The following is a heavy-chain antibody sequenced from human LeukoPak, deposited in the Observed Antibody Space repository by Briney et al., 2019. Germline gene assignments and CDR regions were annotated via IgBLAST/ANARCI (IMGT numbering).Heavy chain of an antibody. Sequence: VASVKVSCKASGYTFTGYYMHWVRQAPGQGLEWMGGIIPIFGTANYAQKFQGRVTITADDSTSTAYMELSSLRSEDTAVYYCARAVATITGRGLINQGLDNWGQGTLVTVSS. CDR2: IIPIFGTA. D-gene: IGHD5-12*01. CDR1: GYTFTGYY. CDR3: ARAVATITGRGLINQGLDN. V-gene: IGHV1-69*13. J-gene: IGHJ4*02.